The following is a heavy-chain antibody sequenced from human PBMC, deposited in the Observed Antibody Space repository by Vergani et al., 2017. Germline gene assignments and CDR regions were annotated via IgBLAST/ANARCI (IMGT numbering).Heavy chain of an antibody. CDR1: GGSISSSSYY. D-gene: IGHD5-12*01. V-gene: IGHV4-39*01. J-gene: IGHJ3*02. Sequence: QPQLQESGPGLVKPSETLSLTCTVSGGSISSSSYYWGWIRQPPGKGLGWIGSIYYSGTTYYNPSLKSRVTISVDPSKNPFSLKLSSVTAADTAVYYCARHFSGYDSDAFDIWGQGTMVTVSS. CDR3: ARHFSGYDSDAFDI. CDR2: IYYSGTT.